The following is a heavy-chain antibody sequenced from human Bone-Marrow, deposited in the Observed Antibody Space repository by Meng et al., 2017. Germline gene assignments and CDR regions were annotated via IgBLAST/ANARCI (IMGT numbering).Heavy chain of an antibody. CDR1: GFTFSSYA. CDR3: ARNVLRFLEWLSGYYYYYGMDV. D-gene: IGHD3-3*01. CDR2: ISYDGSNK. Sequence: GGSLRLSCAASGFTFSSYAMHWVRQAPGKGLEWVAVISYDGSNKYYADSVKGRFTISRDNSKNTLYLQMNSLRAEDTAVYYCARNVLRFLEWLSGYYYYYGMDVWGQGTTVTVSS. V-gene: IGHV3-30*01. J-gene: IGHJ6*02.